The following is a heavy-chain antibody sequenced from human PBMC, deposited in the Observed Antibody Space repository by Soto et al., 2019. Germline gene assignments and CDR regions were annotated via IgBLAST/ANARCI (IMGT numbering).Heavy chain of an antibody. D-gene: IGHD2-15*01. Sequence: QVQLVESGGGLAQPGGSLRLSCAASGFTFSHYFMTWIRQAPGKGLEWVSHISNSGSTTYYADSVKGRFTISRDKAKDSLSLQMNSLRAEDTAVYYCVREKYCSGGSCYSDYWGQGTLVTVSS. J-gene: IGHJ4*02. CDR3: VREKYCSGGSCYSDY. CDR1: GFTFSHYF. V-gene: IGHV3-11*01. CDR2: ISNSGSTT.